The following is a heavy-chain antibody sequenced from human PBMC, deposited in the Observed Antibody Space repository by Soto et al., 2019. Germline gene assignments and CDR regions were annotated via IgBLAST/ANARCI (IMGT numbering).Heavy chain of an antibody. CDR3: TARGGSYPPAWYYYSYGMDV. Sequence: EVQLVESGGDLVKPGGSLRLSCAASGFSITNAWMTWVRQPPGKGLEWVGRIKSKTDGGTTDYVAPVKGRFTISRDDSTSTLDLLTNSLKAEVAGVYYGTARGGSYPPAWYYYSYGMDVWGRGTTVTVAS. V-gene: IGHV3-15*05. CDR2: IKSKTDGGTT. CDR1: GFSITNAW. D-gene: IGHD1-26*01. J-gene: IGHJ6*02.